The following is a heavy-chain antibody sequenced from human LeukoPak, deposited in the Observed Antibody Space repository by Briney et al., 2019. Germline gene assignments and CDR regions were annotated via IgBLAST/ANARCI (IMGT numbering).Heavy chain of an antibody. J-gene: IGHJ3*02. CDR3: ASETQWLVQNTDAFDI. V-gene: IGHV1-2*02. D-gene: IGHD6-19*01. Sequence: GASVKVSCKASGYTFTGYYMHWVRQAPGQGLEWMGWINPNSGGTNYAQKFQGRATMTRDTSISTAYMELSRLRSDDTAVYYCASETQWLVQNTDAFDIWGQGTMVTVSS. CDR1: GYTFTGYY. CDR2: INPNSGGT.